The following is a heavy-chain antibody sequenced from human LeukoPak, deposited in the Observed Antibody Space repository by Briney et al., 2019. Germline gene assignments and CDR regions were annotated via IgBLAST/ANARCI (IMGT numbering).Heavy chain of an antibody. CDR3: AKSNYYDSSGYYAPLDY. CDR1: GFTFDDYA. CDR2: ISWNSGSI. V-gene: IGHV3-9*01. Sequence: GGSLRLSCAASGFTFDDYAMHWVRQAPGKGLEWVSGISWNSGSIGYADSVKGRFTISRDNAKNSLYLQMNSLRAEDTALYYCAKSNYYDSSGYYAPLDYWGQGTLVTVSS. D-gene: IGHD3-22*01. J-gene: IGHJ4*02.